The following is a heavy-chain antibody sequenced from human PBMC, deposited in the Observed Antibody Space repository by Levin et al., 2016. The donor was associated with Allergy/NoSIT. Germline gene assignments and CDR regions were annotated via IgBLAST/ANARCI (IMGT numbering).Heavy chain of an antibody. V-gene: IGHV3-9*02. CDR2: ISWKIDSM. Sequence: GGSLRLSCAVSGFTADQNAMHWVRQAPGKGLEWVSGISWKIDSMGYADSVKGRFTISRDNAKKSLYLQMDSLRSEDTAMYYCAGGDGYLIDKWGQGTLVTVSS. D-gene: IGHD5-24*01. CDR3: AGGDGYLIDK. CDR1: GFTADQNA. J-gene: IGHJ4*02.